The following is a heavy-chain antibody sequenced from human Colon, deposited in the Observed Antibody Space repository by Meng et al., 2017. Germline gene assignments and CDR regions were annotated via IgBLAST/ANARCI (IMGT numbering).Heavy chain of an antibody. D-gene: IGHD3-22*01. Sequence: GESLKISCAAPGFTFSHAWMTWVRQVRGKGLEWVGRIRSTTDGETTEYATPVRGRFTISRDDSKNTLYLQMNSLKTEDTAVYYCTTSVRAYNYDSAGYLYWGQGILVTVSS. CDR3: TTSVRAYNYDSAGYLY. CDR2: IRSTTDGETT. V-gene: IGHV3-15*01. J-gene: IGHJ4*02. CDR1: GFTFSHAW.